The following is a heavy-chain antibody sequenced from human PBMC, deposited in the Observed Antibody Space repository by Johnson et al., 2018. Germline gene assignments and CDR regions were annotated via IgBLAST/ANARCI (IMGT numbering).Heavy chain of an antibody. CDR1: GYSFSRYW. V-gene: IGHV5-51*01. CDR3: ARQGSSSSGVGPMDV. CDR2: IYPGDADI. D-gene: IGHD6-6*01. Sequence: VQLVESGAEVKKPGESLKISCKGSGYSFSRYWIGWVRQMPGKGLEWMGIIYPGDADIRYSPSFHGQVTISADKSISTAYVQGSSLKASDTAMYYCARQGSSSSGVGPMDVWGQGTTVTVSS. J-gene: IGHJ6*02.